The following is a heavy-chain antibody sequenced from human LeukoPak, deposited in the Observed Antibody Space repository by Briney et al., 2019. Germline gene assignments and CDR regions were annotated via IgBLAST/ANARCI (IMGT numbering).Heavy chain of an antibody. Sequence: PGGSLRLSCAASGFTFSSYGMHWVRQAPGKGLEWVAVISYDGSNKYYADSVKGRFTISRDNSKNTLYLQMNSLRAEDTAVYYCAKEQITMVRGAIFPLDYWGQGTLVTVSS. D-gene: IGHD3-10*01. CDR1: GFTFSSYG. V-gene: IGHV3-30*18. J-gene: IGHJ4*02. CDR2: ISYDGSNK. CDR3: AKEQITMVRGAIFPLDY.